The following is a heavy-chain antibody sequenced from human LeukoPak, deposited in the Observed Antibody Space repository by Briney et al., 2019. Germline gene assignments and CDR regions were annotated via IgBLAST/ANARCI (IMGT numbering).Heavy chain of an antibody. CDR2: ISGGGDFI. CDR3: AKKLTGKAPLAH. J-gene: IGHJ4*02. CDR1: GFTFSTYS. D-gene: IGHD3-9*01. Sequence: GGSLRLSCAASGFTFSTYSMGWVRQAPGRGLDWVSVISGGGDFIYYTDSVKGRFTISRDNSKDTVYLQMNSLRADDTAVYYCAKKLTGKAPLAHWGQGPLVAVSS. V-gene: IGHV3-23*01.